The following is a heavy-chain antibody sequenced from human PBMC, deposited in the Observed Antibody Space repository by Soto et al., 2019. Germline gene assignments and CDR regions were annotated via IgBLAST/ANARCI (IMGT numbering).Heavy chain of an antibody. CDR2: INPESGNP. J-gene: IGHJ4*02. Sequence: SAKVSFRASGYTFTDYYMQWVRQAPVQGFEWVGGINPESGNPKYVPKFQGRVTVTRDTSTSTAYMELNRLTSDDTAVYYCASEDCRNTNCLKGFDYWGQGTLVTVYS. CDR1: GYTFTDYY. CDR3: ASEDCRNTNCLKGFDY. D-gene: IGHD2-15*01. V-gene: IGHV1-2*02.